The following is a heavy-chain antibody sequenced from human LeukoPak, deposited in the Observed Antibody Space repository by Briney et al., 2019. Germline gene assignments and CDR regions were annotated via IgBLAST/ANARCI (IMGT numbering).Heavy chain of an antibody. Sequence: GGSLRLSCAASGFTFDDYAMHWVRQAPGKGLEWVSGISWNSGSIGYADSVKGRFTISRDNAKNSLYLQMNSLRAEDTAVYYCARAPDYGGNPNLDYWGQGTLVTVSS. CDR3: ARAPDYGGNPNLDY. D-gene: IGHD4-23*01. CDR2: ISWNSGSI. CDR1: GFTFDDYA. J-gene: IGHJ4*02. V-gene: IGHV3-9*01.